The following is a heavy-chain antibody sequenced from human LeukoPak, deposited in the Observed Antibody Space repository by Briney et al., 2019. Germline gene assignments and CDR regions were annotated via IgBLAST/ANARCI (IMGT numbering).Heavy chain of an antibody. CDR3: ARHASGYYDILTGFSYFDY. V-gene: IGHV4-39*01. Sequence: SETLSLTCTVSGGSISSSSYYWGWIRQPPGKGLEWIGSIHYSGSTYYNPSLKSRVTISVDTSKNQFSLKLSSVTAADTAVYYCARHASGYYDILTGFSYFDYWGQGTLVTVSS. D-gene: IGHD3-9*01. CDR2: IHYSGST. CDR1: GGSISSSSYY. J-gene: IGHJ4*02.